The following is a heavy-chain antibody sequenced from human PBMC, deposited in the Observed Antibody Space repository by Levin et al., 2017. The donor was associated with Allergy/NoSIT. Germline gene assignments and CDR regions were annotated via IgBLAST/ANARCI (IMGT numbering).Heavy chain of an antibody. J-gene: IGHJ5*02. CDR3: ARRSSLEWFDP. V-gene: IGHV4-39*02. Sequence: SETLSLPFPFSFFSLLLPPSSFFFLLPPPGKGLEWIGSIYYTGSSHYNPSLQSRVTISVDTSKDHFSLNLSSVTAADTAVYYCARRSSLEWFDPWGQGTLVTVSS. CDR1: FFSLLLPPSS. D-gene: IGHD3-3*01. CDR2: IYYTGSS.